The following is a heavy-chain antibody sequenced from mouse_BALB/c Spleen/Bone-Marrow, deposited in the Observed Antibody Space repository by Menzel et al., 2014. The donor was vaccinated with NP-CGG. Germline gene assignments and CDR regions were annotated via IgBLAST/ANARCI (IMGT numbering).Heavy chain of an antibody. J-gene: IGHJ4*01. D-gene: IGHD4-1*01. V-gene: IGHV1-7*01. CDR3: ARETGTYVMDY. Sequence: QAQLKHSGAELTKPGASVTMSCKASGYTFTNYWIHWIKQRPGQGLEWIGYINPGTGYTDYNPNFKDKATLTADKSSITAYMQLSSLTSEDSPVYYCARETGTYVMDYWGQGTSVTVAS. CDR2: INPGTGYT. CDR1: GYTFTNYW.